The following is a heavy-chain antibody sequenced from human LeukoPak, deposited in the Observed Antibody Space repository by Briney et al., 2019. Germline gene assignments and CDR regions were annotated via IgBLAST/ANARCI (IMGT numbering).Heavy chain of an antibody. CDR2: INPNSGGT. J-gene: IGHJ5*02. CDR3: ARGPGIAVAGKAAGWFDP. CDR1: GYTFTGYY. V-gene: IGHV1-2*02. D-gene: IGHD6-19*01. Sequence: ASVKVSCKASGYTFTGYYMHWVRQAPGQGLEWMGWINPNSGGTNYAQKFQGRVTMTRDTSISTAYMELSRLRSDDTAVYYCARGPGIAVAGKAAGWFDPWGQGTLVTVSS.